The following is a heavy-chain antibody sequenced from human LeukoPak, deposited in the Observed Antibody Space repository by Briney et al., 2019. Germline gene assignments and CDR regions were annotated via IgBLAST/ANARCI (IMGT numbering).Heavy chain of an antibody. CDR1: GFGFSVYW. CDR2: NEDGTSA. Sequence: PGGSLRLSCAASGFGFSVYWMHGVRQAPGKGLVWVAHNEDGTSASHADSVKGRFTISRDNAKNTLYLQMNSLTVEDTAVYYCARVPTNSYGFGQWGQGSLVTVSS. J-gene: IGHJ4*02. D-gene: IGHD5-18*01. CDR3: ARVPTNSYGFGQ. V-gene: IGHV3-74*01.